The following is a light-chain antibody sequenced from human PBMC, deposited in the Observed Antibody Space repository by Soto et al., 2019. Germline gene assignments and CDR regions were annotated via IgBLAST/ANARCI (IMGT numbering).Light chain of an antibody. CDR3: QEYNFFST. CDR2: DAS. J-gene: IGKJ1*01. V-gene: IGKV1-5*01. Sequence: DIQMTQSPSTLSASVGDRVTITCRASQPISEWLAWYQQKPGKAPKLLIYDASSLESGVPSRFSGSGSGTEFSLTISSLQPDDLATYYCQEYNFFSTFGQGTKVEI. CDR1: QPISEW.